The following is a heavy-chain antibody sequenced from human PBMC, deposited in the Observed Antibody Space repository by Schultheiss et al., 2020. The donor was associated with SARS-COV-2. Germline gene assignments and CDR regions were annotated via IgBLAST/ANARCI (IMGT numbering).Heavy chain of an antibody. CDR1: GFTFSSYG. CDR3: TSGYLYSLDYFDY. J-gene: IGHJ4*02. V-gene: IGHV3-15*07. CDR2: IKSKTDGGTT. Sequence: GGSLRLSCAASGFTFSSYGMHWVRQAPGKGLEWVGRIKSKTDGGTTDYAAPVKGRFTISRDDSKSIAYLQMNSLKIEDTAVYYCTSGYLYSLDYFDYWGQGTLVTVSS. D-gene: IGHD5-18*01.